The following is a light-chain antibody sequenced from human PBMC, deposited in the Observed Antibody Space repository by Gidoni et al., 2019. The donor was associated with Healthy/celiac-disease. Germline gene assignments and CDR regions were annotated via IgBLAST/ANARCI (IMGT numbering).Light chain of an antibody. V-gene: IGLV1-47*01. J-gene: IGLJ3*02. CDR3: AAWDDSLSGWV. CDR2: RNN. CDR1: SSNIGSNY. Sequence: QSVLTHPPSASGTPGQGVTLSCSGSSSNIGSNYVYWYQQLPGTAPKLHIYRNNQRPSGVPDRFSGSKSGTSASLAISGLRSEDEADYYCAAWDDSLSGWVFGGGTKLTVL.